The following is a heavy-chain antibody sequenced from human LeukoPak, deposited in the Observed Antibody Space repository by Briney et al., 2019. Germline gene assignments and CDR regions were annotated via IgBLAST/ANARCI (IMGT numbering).Heavy chain of an antibody. D-gene: IGHD3-22*01. Sequence: GGSLRLSCAASGFTFSSYSMNWVRQAPGKGLEWVSSISSSSSYIYYADSVKGRFTISRDNAKNSLYLQMNSLRAEDTAVYYCAREYYDSSGYPLYFDYWGQGTLVTVSS. CDR3: AREYYDSSGYPLYFDY. CDR2: ISSSSSYI. CDR1: GFTFSSYS. J-gene: IGHJ4*02. V-gene: IGHV3-21*01.